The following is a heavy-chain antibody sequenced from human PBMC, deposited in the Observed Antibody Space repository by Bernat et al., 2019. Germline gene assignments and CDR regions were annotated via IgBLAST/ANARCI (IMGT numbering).Heavy chain of an antibody. CDR1: GYSFTSYW. CDR3: AGHARQLVRRCWFDP. J-gene: IGHJ5*02. CDR2: IDPSDSYT. D-gene: IGHD6-6*01. V-gene: IGHV5-10-1*03. Sequence: EVQLVQSGAEVKKPGESLRISCKGSGYSFTSYWISWVRQMPGKGLEWMGRIDPSDSYTNYSPSFQGHVTISADKSISTAYLQWSSLKASDTAMYYCAGHARQLVRRCWFDPWGQGTLVTVSS.